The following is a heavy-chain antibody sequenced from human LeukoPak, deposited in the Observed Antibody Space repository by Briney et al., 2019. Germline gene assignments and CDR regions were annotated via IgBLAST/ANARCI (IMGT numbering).Heavy chain of an antibody. CDR1: GFTFSSCA. CDR3: ARAVRPGITGTTRPAYGMDV. J-gene: IGHJ6*02. Sequence: PGGSLRLSCAASGFTFSSCAMHWVRQAPGKGLEWVAIISYDGDNKYHADSVKGRFIISRDNSKNTLYLQMNSLRAEDTAVYYCARAVRPGITGTTRPAYGMDVWGQGTTVTVSS. V-gene: IGHV3-30-3*01. D-gene: IGHD1-14*01. CDR2: ISYDGDNK.